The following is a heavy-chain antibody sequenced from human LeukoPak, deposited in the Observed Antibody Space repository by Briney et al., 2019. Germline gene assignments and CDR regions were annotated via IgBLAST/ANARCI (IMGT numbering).Heavy chain of an antibody. J-gene: IGHJ5*02. CDR2: INHSGST. CDR3: ASRSSWDTVAEFDP. D-gene: IGHD6-13*01. Sequence: SETLSLTCAVYGGSFSGYYWSWIRQPPGKGLEWIGEINHSGSTNYNPSLKSRVTISVDTSKNQFSLKLSSVTAADTAVYYCASRSSWDTVAEFDPWGQGTLVTVSS. CDR1: GGSFSGYY. V-gene: IGHV4-34*01.